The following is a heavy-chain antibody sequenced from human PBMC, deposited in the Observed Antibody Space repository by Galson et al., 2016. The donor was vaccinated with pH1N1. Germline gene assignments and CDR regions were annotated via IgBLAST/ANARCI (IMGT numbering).Heavy chain of an antibody. V-gene: IGHV1-69*13. CDR3: EREDYYHTVLSDWYFDL. Sequence: SVKVSCKASGGTFSSYGINWVRQAPGQGLEWMGGIIPIFGTAKYAQNFQGRVTITADDSTTTAYLDLSSLRSEDTAVYFCEREDYYHTVLSDWYFDLWGHGTLLTVSS. CDR1: GGTFSSYG. D-gene: IGHD3-22*01. J-gene: IGHJ2*01. CDR2: IIPIFGTA.